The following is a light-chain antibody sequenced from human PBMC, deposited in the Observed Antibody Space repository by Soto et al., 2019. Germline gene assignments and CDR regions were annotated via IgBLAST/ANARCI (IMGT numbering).Light chain of an antibody. CDR2: AAY. J-gene: IGKJ1*01. V-gene: IGKV1-39*01. Sequence: DIQMTQSPTSLSASVGDTVTITCRASQSISTYLTWHQQKPGKAPKLLIYAAYNLQSGVPSRFSGSGSGTDFTLTISSLQPEDFAAYYCHQSYDMAWTVGQRTKVDI. CDR3: HQSYDMAWT. CDR1: QSISTY.